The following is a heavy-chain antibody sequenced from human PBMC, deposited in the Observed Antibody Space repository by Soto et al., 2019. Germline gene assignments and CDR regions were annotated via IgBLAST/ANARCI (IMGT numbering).Heavy chain of an antibody. Sequence: GGSLRLSCAASGFTFSDYYMSWIRQAPGKGLEWVSYISSSGSTIYYADSVKGRFTISRDNAKNSLYLQMNSLRAEDTAVYYCARDYYDILTGYPYFDFWGQGTLVTVSS. CDR1: GFTFSDYY. J-gene: IGHJ4*02. CDR3: ARDYYDILTGYPYFDF. V-gene: IGHV3-11*01. CDR2: ISSSGSTI. D-gene: IGHD3-9*01.